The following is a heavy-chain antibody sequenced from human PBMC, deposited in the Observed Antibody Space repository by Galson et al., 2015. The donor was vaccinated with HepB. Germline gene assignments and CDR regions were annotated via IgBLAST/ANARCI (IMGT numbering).Heavy chain of an antibody. CDR1: GDSVSSNSAA. J-gene: IGHJ3*02. D-gene: IGHD5-18*01. CDR2: TYYRSKWYN. V-gene: IGHV6-1*01. Sequence: CAISGDSVSSNSAAWNWIRKSPSRGLEWLGRTYYRSKWYNDYAVSVKSRITINPDTSKNQFSLQLNSVTPEDTAVYYCARDQYSYGLYAFDIWGQGTMVTVSS. CDR3: ARDQYSYGLYAFDI.